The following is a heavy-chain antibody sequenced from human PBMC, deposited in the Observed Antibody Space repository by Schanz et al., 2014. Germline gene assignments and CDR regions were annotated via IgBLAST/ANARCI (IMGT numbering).Heavy chain of an antibody. V-gene: IGHV1-69*08. D-gene: IGHD6-13*01. Sequence: QLQLVQSGAEVKKPGSSVKVSCKLSGGTFSSYTISWMRQAPGQGLEWMGKIIPVLNIATYAQRFQGRVTMTRDTSTSTVYMELSSLRSEDTAVYYCARDAVDAAAGGNYWGQGTLVTVSS. J-gene: IGHJ4*02. CDR1: GGTFSSYT. CDR3: ARDAVDAAAGGNY. CDR2: IIPVLNIA.